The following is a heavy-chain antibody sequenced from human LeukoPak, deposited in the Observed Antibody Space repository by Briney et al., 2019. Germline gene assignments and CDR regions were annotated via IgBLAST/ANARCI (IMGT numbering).Heavy chain of an antibody. CDR3: ASGGDTDACDI. CDR1: VFTFSIYA. CDR2: ISYDGSNK. J-gene: IGHJ3*02. Sequence: GGSLRLSCAASVFTFSIYAMHCVRQAPGRGLECVADISYDGSNKYYADSVKGRFTISRDNSKNTLYLQMNSLRAVDSAMYYCASGGDTDACDIWRQGTMVTVSS. D-gene: IGHD2-21*02. V-gene: IGHV3-30-3*01.